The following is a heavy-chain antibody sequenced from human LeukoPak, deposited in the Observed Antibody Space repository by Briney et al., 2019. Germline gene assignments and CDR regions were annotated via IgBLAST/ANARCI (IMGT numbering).Heavy chain of an antibody. CDR1: GFTFSDYY. Sequence: GGSLRLSCAASGFTFSDYYMSWIRQAPGKGLEWVSYMSSSGSTIYYADSVKGRFTISRDNSKSTLYLEMNSLRAEDTAVYYCTESRSGSSNWALQVFDNWGQGALVTVSS. CDR2: MSSSGSTI. CDR3: TESRSGSSNWALQVFDN. V-gene: IGHV3-11*01. J-gene: IGHJ4*02. D-gene: IGHD4-11*01.